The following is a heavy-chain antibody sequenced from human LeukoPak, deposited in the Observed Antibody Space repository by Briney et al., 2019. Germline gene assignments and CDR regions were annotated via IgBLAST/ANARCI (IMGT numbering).Heavy chain of an antibody. V-gene: IGHV3-48*02. CDR1: GITFSSYA. Sequence: PGGSLRLSCAASGITFSSYAMSWVRQAPGKGLEWVSYISGDSGAIYYADSVKGRFTISRDNAKNSLYLQMNSLRDEDTAVYNCARDRPGVGAIDYWGQGTLVTVSS. D-gene: IGHD1-26*01. CDR3: ARDRPGVGAIDY. J-gene: IGHJ4*02. CDR2: ISGDSGAI.